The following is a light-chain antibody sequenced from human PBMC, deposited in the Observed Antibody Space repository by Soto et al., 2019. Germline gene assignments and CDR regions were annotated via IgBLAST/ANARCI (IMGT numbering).Light chain of an antibody. CDR1: HAISNY. Sequence: DIQMTQSKSFLSASFGDGGTITYRARHAISNYLNWYQQRPGKAPNLLIFGAKTLKSGVPSRFSGSGYGTEFTLTLTTLQPEDGGIYYCQQWHATPLTFGQGTRREIK. CDR2: GAK. V-gene: IGKV1-39*01. CDR3: QQWHATPLT. J-gene: IGKJ5*01.